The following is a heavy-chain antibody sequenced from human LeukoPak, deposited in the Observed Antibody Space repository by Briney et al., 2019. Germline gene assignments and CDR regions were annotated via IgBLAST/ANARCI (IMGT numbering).Heavy chain of an antibody. CDR1: GFTFSSYG. V-gene: IGHV3-30*02. J-gene: IGHJ5*02. CDR2: IRYDGSNK. D-gene: IGHD3-3*01. Sequence: PGGSLRPSCAASGFTFSSYGMHWVRQAPGKGLEWVAFIRYDGSNKYYADSVKGRFTISRDNSKNTLYLQMNSLRAEDTAVYYCAKGLDYDFWSGSHWFDPWGQGTLVTVSS. CDR3: AKGLDYDFWSGSHWFDP.